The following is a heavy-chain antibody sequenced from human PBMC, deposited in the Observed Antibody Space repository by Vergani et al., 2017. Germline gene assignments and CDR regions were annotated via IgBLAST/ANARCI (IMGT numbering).Heavy chain of an antibody. CDR1: GGSFSGYY. V-gene: IGHV4-34*12. Sequence: QVQLQQWGAGLLKPSETLSLTCAVYGGSFSGYYWSWIRQHPGKGLEWFGYIFYSGSTYYNPSLKSRITISVDTSKNQFSLKLSSVTAADTAVYYCARSPAAMEGSYYYYYYMDVWGKGTTVTVSS. J-gene: IGHJ6*03. CDR2: IFYSGST. CDR3: ARSPAAMEGSYYYYYYMDV. D-gene: IGHD2-2*01.